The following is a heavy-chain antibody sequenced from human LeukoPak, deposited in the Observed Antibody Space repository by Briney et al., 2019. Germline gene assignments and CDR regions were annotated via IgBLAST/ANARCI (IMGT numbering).Heavy chain of an antibody. J-gene: IGHJ4*02. D-gene: IGHD6-13*01. V-gene: IGHV4-59*01. CDR3: ARGVYIAAAQYTY. CDR2: IYYSRTT. Sequence: PSETLSLTCAVSGGPISSYYWSWIRQPPGKGLEWIGYIYYSRTTNYNPSLKSRVTISVDTSKNRFSLKLSSVTAADTAVYYCARGVYIAAAQYTYWGQGTLVTVSS. CDR1: GGPISSYY.